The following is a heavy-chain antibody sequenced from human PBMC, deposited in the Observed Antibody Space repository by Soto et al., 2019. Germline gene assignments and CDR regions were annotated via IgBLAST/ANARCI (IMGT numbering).Heavy chain of an antibody. V-gene: IGHV1-69*02. CDR1: GGTFSSYT. CDR3: ARSGATIDYCDY. CDR2: IIPILGIA. J-gene: IGHJ4*02. Sequence: QVQLVQSGAEVKKPGSSVKVSCKASGGTFSSYTISWVRQAPGQGLEWMGRIIPILGIANYAQKFQGRVTITADKSTSTAYMELISLRSEDTAVYYCARSGATIDYCDYWGQGTLVTVSS. D-gene: IGHD1-26*01.